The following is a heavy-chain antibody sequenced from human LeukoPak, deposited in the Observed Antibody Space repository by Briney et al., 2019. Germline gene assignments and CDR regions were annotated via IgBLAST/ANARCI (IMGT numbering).Heavy chain of an antibody. J-gene: IGHJ6*03. CDR3: ARMTTVSTFVYYYYYMDV. CDR2: ISTYSGTT. CDR1: GYTFSNSG. D-gene: IGHD4-17*01. V-gene: IGHV1-18*01. Sequence: ASVKVSCKASGYTFSNSGISWVRQAPGQGLEWMGWISTYSGTTNYAHNLQGRLTMTTDTSTSTAYMELRNLKSDDTAVYYCARMTTVSTFVYYYYYMDVWGKGTTVTISS.